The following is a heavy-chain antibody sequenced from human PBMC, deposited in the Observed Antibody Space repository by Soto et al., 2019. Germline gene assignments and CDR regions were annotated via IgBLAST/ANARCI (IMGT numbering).Heavy chain of an antibody. CDR2: ISYDGSNK. CDR1: GFTFSDYT. CDR3: ASPGDQLLYRGFDY. V-gene: IGHV3-30*03. Sequence: QVQLVESGGGVVQPGRSLRLSCAATGFTFSDYTLHWVRQAPGKGLEWVAVISYDGSNKYYVDSVKGRFTISRDNSKNTLFLQMNSLRGEDTAVYYCASPGDQLLYRGFDYWGQGTLVTVSS. J-gene: IGHJ4*02. D-gene: IGHD2-2*02.